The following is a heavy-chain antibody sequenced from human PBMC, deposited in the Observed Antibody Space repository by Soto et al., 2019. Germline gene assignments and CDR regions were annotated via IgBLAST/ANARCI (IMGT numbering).Heavy chain of an antibody. J-gene: IGHJ4*02. CDR2: IKSKVHGETT. CDR3: STDEWE. V-gene: IGHV3-15*05. Sequence: EVQLVESGGGLVKPAGSLSLSCAASGFDFINGWMSWVRQAPGKGLKWVGRIKSKVHGETTDYDAHVKGRFTISRDDSRNTLYLQMHSRQTEDTAVYYCSTDEWEWGQGTLVTVSS. CDR1: GFDFINGW. D-gene: IGHD1-26*01.